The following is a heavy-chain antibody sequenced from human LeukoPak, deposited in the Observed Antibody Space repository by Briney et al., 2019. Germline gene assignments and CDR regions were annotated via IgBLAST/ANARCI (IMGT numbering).Heavy chain of an antibody. CDR1: GYTFTSYG. Sequence: ASVKVSCKASGYTFTSYGISWVRQSPGQGLEWMGWISAYNGNTNYAQKLQGRVTMTTDTSTSTAYMELRSLRSDDTAVYYCARAQLERQVGWFDPWGQGTLVTVSS. D-gene: IGHD1-1*01. V-gene: IGHV1-18*01. CDR2: ISAYNGNT. CDR3: ARAQLERQVGWFDP. J-gene: IGHJ5*02.